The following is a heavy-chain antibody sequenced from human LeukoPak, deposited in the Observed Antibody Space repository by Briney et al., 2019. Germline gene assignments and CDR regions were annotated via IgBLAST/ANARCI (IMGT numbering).Heavy chain of an antibody. CDR3: ARANQNVLRFLEWLSAFDI. D-gene: IGHD3-3*01. CDR1: GYSISSGYY. J-gene: IGHJ3*02. CDR2: IYHSGST. V-gene: IGHV4-38-2*01. Sequence: SETLSLTCAVSGYSISSGYYWGWIRQPPGKGLEWIGSIYHSGSTYYNPSLKSRVTISVDTSKSQFSLKLSSVTAADTAVYYCARANQNVLRFLEWLSAFDIWGQGTMVTVSS.